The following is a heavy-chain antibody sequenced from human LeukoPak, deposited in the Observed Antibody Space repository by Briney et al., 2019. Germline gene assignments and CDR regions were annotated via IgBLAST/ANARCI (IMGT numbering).Heavy chain of an antibody. J-gene: IGHJ3*02. CDR1: GFTFSSYS. Sequence: GGSLRLSCAASGFTFSSYSMNWVRQAPGKGLEWVSSISSSSYIYYADSVKGRFTISRDNAKNSLYLQMNSLRAEDTAVYYCASDTGTNAFDIWGQGTMVTVSS. CDR3: ASDTGTNAFDI. V-gene: IGHV3-21*01. D-gene: IGHD1/OR15-1a*01. CDR2: ISSSSYI.